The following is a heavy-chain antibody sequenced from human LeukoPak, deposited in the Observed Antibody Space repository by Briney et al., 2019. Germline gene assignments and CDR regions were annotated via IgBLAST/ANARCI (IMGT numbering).Heavy chain of an antibody. CDR3: AKVRNYYDSSGRYFDY. V-gene: IGHV3-23*01. CDR1: GFTFSSYA. J-gene: IGHJ4*02. Sequence: GGSLRLSCAASGFTFSSYAMSWVRQAPGKGLEWVSVISGSGGTTYYADSVKGRFTISRDNSKNTLYLQMNSLRAEDTAVYYCAKVRNYYDSSGRYFDYWGQGTLVTVSS. D-gene: IGHD3-22*01. CDR2: ISGSGGTT.